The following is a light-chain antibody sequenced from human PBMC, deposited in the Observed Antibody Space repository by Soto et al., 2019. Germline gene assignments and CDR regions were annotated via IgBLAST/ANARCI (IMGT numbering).Light chain of an antibody. Sequence: DIQKTQSPSTLSASVGDRVTISCRASQNINTWLAWYKQQPGKAPQLLIYKASSLESGVPSRFSGSGSGTDFTLTFSSLRPDDFVTFYCQQYNDSFPTFGQGTKVEIK. CDR3: QQYNDSFPT. J-gene: IGKJ1*01. V-gene: IGKV1-5*03. CDR2: KAS. CDR1: QNINTW.